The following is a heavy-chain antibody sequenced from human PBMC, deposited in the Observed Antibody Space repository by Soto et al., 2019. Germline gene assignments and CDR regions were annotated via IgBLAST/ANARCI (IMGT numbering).Heavy chain of an antibody. CDR1: GGSISSSNW. CDR2: IYHSGST. CDR3: ARERVVVVPAATYYYYYGMDV. V-gene: IGHV4-4*02. D-gene: IGHD2-2*01. J-gene: IGHJ6*02. Sequence: SETLSLTCAVSGGSISSSNWWSWVRQPPGKGLEWIGEIYHSGSTNYNPSLKSRVTISVDKSKNQFSLKLSSVTAADTAVYYCARERVVVVPAATYYYYYGMDVWGRGTTVTVSS.